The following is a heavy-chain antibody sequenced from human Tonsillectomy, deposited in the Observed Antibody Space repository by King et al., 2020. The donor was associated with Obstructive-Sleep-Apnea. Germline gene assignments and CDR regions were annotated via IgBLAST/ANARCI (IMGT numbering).Heavy chain of an antibody. CDR1: GGSISSSGDY. CDR2: IYYSGST. J-gene: IGHJ4*02. D-gene: IGHD6-13*01. Sequence: QLQESGPGLVKPSETLSLTCTVSGGSISSSGDYWVWIRQPPGKGLEWIGSIYYSGSTYYNPSLKSRVTISVDTSKNQFSLKLSSVTAADTAVYYCARPPIAAAGSHGWGQGTLVTVSA. V-gene: IGHV4-39*07. CDR3: ARPPIAAAGSHG.